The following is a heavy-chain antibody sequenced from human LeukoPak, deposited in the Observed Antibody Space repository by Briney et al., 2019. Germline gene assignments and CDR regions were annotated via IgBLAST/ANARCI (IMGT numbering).Heavy chain of an antibody. Sequence: PGGSPRLSCAASGFTFRDFYMTWIRQAPGKGLEWVAYIGPSGTIMNYADSVKGRFTVSRDNAENSLYLHMNSLRAEDTAVYYCTRDPRLCDYWGQGTLVTVSS. J-gene: IGHJ4*02. CDR1: GFTFRDFY. CDR2: IGPSGTIM. V-gene: IGHV3-11*01. CDR3: TRDPRLCDY.